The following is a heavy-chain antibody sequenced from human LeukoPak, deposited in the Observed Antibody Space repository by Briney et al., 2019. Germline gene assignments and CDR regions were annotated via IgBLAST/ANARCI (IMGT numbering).Heavy chain of an antibody. Sequence: SQTLSLTCTVSGGSISSGSYYWSWIRQPAGKGLEWIGRIYTSGSTNYNPSLKSRVTISVDTSKNQFSLKLSSVTAADTAVYYCARLGEGATPFFDYWGQGTLVTVSS. J-gene: IGHJ4*02. CDR1: GGSISSGSYY. CDR2: IYTSGST. CDR3: ARLGEGATPFFDY. D-gene: IGHD1-26*01. V-gene: IGHV4-61*02.